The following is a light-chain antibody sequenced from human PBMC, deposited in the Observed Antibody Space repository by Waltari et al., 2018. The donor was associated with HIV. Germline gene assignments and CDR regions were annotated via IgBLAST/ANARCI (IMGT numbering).Light chain of an antibody. J-gene: IGLJ3*02. CDR2: EVN. CDR3: CSFTGDSTWV. CDR1: SGDVGTYNL. Sequence: QSALTQPASVSGSPGQSITMSCTGASGDVGTYNLVSWYQQHPGNAPKLMIYEVNKRPSGVSNRFSGSKSGNTASLTISGLQAEDEAHYFCCSFTGDSTWVFGGGTKLTVL. V-gene: IGLV2-23*02.